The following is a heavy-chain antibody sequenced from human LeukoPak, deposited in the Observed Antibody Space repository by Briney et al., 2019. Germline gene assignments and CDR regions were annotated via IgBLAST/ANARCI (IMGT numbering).Heavy chain of an antibody. CDR3: ARGGDDRSGYYYYFDC. Sequence: GGSLRLSCAASGFTFSSYSMNWVRQAPGKGLEWVSYISSSSSTIYYADSVKGRFTISRDNAKNSLYLQMNSLRAEDTAVYYCARGGDDRSGYYYYFDCWGQGTLVTVSS. D-gene: IGHD3-22*01. V-gene: IGHV3-48*01. J-gene: IGHJ4*02. CDR1: GFTFSSYS. CDR2: ISSSSSTI.